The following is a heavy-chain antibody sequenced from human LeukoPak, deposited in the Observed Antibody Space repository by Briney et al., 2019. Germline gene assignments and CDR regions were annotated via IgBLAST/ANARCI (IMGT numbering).Heavy chain of an antibody. CDR1: GGSISSSNW. CDR3: ARAKGGFGELFGVFHWYFDL. D-gene: IGHD3-10*01. V-gene: IGHV4-4*02. CDR2: IYHSGST. Sequence: PSETLSLTCAVSGGSISSSNWWSWVRQPPGKGLEWIGEIYHSGSTNYNPSLKSRVTISVDKSKNQFSLKLSSVTAADTAVYYCARAKGGFGELFGVFHWYFDLWGRGTLVTVSS. J-gene: IGHJ2*01.